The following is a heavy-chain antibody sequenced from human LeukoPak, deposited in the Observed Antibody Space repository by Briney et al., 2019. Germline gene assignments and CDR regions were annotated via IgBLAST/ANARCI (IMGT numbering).Heavy chain of an antibody. Sequence: SGTLSLTCAVYGGSLSGYYWSWVRQPPGKGLEWIGYIYYSGSTYYNPSLKSRVTISVDTSKNQFSLKLSSVTAADTAVYYCATQDYGDYGYFDLWGRGTLVTVSS. CDR2: IYYSGST. D-gene: IGHD4-17*01. CDR3: ATQDYGDYGYFDL. CDR1: GGSLSGYY. J-gene: IGHJ2*01. V-gene: IGHV4-59*01.